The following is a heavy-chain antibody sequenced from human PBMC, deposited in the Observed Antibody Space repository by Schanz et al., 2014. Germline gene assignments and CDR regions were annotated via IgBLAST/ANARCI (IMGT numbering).Heavy chain of an antibody. V-gene: IGHV4-30-4*07. Sequence: QVQLQESGPGLVKPSQTLSLTCAVSGGSISSGGYTWSWIRQPPGKGLEWIGYIYNGGTTYYNPSLQSRLSISVDTSENQFSLKLTSVTSADTAVYYCARGPDSTSADVTRGRRRYYFDYWGQGTLVTVSS. CDR3: ARGPDSTSADVTRGRRRYYFDY. D-gene: IGHD6-13*01. CDR2: IYNGGTT. CDR1: GGSISSGGYT. J-gene: IGHJ4*02.